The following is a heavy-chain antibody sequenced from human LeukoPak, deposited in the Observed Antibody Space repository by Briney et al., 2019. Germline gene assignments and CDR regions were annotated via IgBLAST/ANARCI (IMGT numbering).Heavy chain of an antibody. J-gene: IGHJ3*02. V-gene: IGHV3-48*01. CDR1: GFTFSSYS. CDR2: ISSSSSTI. Sequence: PGGSLRLSCAASGFTFSSYSMNWVRQAPGKGLEWVSYISSSSSTIYYAASVKGRFTISRDNAKNSLYLQMNSLRAEDTAVYYCASFYPRYGYGRPAFDIWGQGTMVTVSS. D-gene: IGHD5-18*01. CDR3: ASFYPRYGYGRPAFDI.